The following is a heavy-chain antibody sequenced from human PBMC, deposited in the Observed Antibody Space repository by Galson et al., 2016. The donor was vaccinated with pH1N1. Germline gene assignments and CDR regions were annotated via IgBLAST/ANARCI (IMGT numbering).Heavy chain of an antibody. Sequence: QSGAEVKKPGESLKISCKGSGYSFTSYWIGWVRQMPGKGLEWMGIIYPGDSDTRYSPSFQGQVTISADKSISTAYLQWSSLKASDPAMYYCASGGYCSGGSCYSAAFDIWGQGTMVTVSS. J-gene: IGHJ3*02. CDR2: IYPGDSDT. V-gene: IGHV5-51*03. CDR3: ASGGYCSGGSCYSAAFDI. CDR1: GYSFTSYW. D-gene: IGHD2-15*01.